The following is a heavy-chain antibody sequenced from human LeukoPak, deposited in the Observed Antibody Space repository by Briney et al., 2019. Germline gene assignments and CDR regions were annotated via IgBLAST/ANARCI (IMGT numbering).Heavy chain of an antibody. Sequence: AGSLRLSCAASGFTFTSYCMHWVRQAAGKGLEWVALTKHDGSDKYYAQYVQGRFTITRDTSKNSLYPQMNSLRAEDTAVYYCAKGRDSGTYYIDYWGQGSLVTVSS. CDR3: AKGRDSGTYYIDY. J-gene: IGHJ4*02. CDR1: GFTFTSYC. D-gene: IGHD1-26*01. V-gene: IGHV3-30*02. CDR2: TKHDGSDK.